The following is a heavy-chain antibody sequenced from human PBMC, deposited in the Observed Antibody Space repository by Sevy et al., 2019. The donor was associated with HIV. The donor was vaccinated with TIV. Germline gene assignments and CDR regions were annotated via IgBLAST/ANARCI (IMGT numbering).Heavy chain of an antibody. CDR2: IKRDGSEK. V-gene: IGHV3-7*03. Sequence: RSLRLSCVASGFMFSNYWMSWVRQAPGKGLEWVANIKRDGSEKYYVASVKGRFTISRDNAKNSLYLQMNSLRVEDTAVYYCARDCSSTSCLWGMDVWGPGTTVTVSS. CDR1: GFMFSNYW. CDR3: ARDCSSTSCLWGMDV. J-gene: IGHJ6*02. D-gene: IGHD2-2*01.